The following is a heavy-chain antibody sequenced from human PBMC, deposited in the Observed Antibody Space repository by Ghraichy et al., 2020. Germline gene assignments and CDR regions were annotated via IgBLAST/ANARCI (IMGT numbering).Heavy chain of an antibody. Sequence: SETLSLTCAVSGGSISSSNWWSWVRQPPGKGLEWIGEIYHSGSTNYNPSLKSRVTISVDKSKNQFSLKLSSVTAADTAVYYCARTEYSSSRDHAFDIWGQGTMVTVSS. D-gene: IGHD6-13*01. V-gene: IGHV4-4*02. CDR3: ARTEYSSSRDHAFDI. CDR1: GGSISSSNW. J-gene: IGHJ3*02. CDR2: IYHSGST.